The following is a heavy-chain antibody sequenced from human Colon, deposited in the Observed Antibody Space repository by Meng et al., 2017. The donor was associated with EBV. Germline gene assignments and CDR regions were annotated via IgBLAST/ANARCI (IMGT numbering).Heavy chain of an antibody. J-gene: IGHJ5*02. CDR2: MNPDSGNT. CDR1: GYTFTNFD. Sequence: QVQLVQSGAEVKKPGASVRVSCEASGYTFTNFDINWVRQAAGQGLEWMGWMNPDSGNTGYARNFQGRVSMTRDTSRNTAYMELRGLTYEDTAIYYCARGLQGTNWFDPWGQGTQVTVSS. CDR3: ARGLQGTNWFDP. V-gene: IGHV1-8*01.